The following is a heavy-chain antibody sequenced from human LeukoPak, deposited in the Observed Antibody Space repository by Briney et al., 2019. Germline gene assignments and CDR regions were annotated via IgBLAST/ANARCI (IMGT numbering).Heavy chain of an antibody. CDR3: ARRPGN. Sequence: GGSLRLSCVASGFAFSSNYMSWVRQAPGKGLEWVSLIYSGGAIRYADSVKGRFTISRDSSKNTLFLQMNDLTVEDTARYYCARRPGNWGQGILVTVSS. CDR1: GFAFSSNY. J-gene: IGHJ4*02. V-gene: IGHV3-53*01. D-gene: IGHD1-14*01. CDR2: IYSGGAI.